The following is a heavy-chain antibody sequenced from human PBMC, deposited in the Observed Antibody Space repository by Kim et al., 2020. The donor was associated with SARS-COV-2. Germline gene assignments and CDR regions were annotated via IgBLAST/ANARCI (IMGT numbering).Heavy chain of an antibody. CDR2: ILYSGST. CDR3: ARARAFNI. Sequence: SETLSLTCTVSGGSINTYYWSWIRQPPGKGLEWIGYILYSGSTNYNPSLKSRVTISVDTSKNQFSLRLSSVTAADTAVYYCARARAFNIWGQGTMVTVSS. V-gene: IGHV4-59*01. J-gene: IGHJ3*02. CDR1: GGSINTYY.